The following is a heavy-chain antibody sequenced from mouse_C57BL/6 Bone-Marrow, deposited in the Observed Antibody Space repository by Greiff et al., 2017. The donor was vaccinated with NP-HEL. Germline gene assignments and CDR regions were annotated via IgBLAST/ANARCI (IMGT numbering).Heavy chain of an antibody. J-gene: IGHJ2*01. Sequence: QVQLQQPGAELVMPGASVKLSCKASGYTFTSYWMHWVKQRPGQGLEWIGEIDPSDSYTNYNQKFKGKSTLTVDKSSSTAYMQLSSLTSEDYAVYYCEREDYGGKGTTRTGSS. CDR2: IDPSDSYT. CDR3: EREDY. CDR1: GYTFTSYW. V-gene: IGHV1-69*01.